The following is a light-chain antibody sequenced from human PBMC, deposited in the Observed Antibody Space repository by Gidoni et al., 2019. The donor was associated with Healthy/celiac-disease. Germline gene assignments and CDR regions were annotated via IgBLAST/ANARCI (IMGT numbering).Light chain of an antibody. V-gene: IGLV3-1*01. CDR1: KLGYKY. J-gene: IGLJ3*02. Sequence: SYELTQPPSGSVSPGQTASITCSGDKLGYKYSCWSQQKPGQSPVLVIYQDSKRPSGIPARFSGSNSGNTATLTISGTQAMDEADYYCQAWDSSTAPAWVFGGGTKLTVL. CDR3: QAWDSSTAPAWV. CDR2: QDS.